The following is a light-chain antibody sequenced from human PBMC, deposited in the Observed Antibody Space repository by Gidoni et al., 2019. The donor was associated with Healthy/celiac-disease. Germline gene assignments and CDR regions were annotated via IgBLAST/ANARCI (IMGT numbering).Light chain of an antibody. Sequence: QSVLTQPPSASGTPGQGVTISCSGSSSNIGSNTVNWYQQLPGTAHKLLIYSNNQRPSGVPDRCSGSKSGTSASLAISGLQSEDEADYYCAAWDDSLNGRVFGGGTKLTVL. CDR1: SSNIGSNT. V-gene: IGLV1-44*01. CDR2: SNN. CDR3: AAWDDSLNGRV. J-gene: IGLJ2*01.